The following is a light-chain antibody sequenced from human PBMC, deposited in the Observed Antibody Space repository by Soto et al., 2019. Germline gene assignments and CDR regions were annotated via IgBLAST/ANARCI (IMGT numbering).Light chain of an antibody. CDR3: QQYDDSPLYT. CDR1: QSVSSIF. J-gene: IGKJ2*01. CDR2: AAS. V-gene: IGKV3-20*01. Sequence: EIVLTQSPGTLSLSPGERATLSCRASQSVSSIFLAWYQQKPGQAPRLLIYAASSRATGVPDRFSGSGSGTDFTLTISRLEPEDFAVYYYQQYDDSPLYTFGQGTKVEIK.